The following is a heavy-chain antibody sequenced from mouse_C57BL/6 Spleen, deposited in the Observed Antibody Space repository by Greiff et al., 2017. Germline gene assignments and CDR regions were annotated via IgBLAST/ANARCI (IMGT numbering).Heavy chain of an antibody. CDR1: GYAFSSSW. CDR3: AREGAYFEY. V-gene: IGHV1-82*01. Sequence: VQLQQSGPELVKPGASVKISCKASGYAFSSSWMNWVKQRPGKGLEWIGRIYPGDGDTNYNGKFKGKATLTADKSSSTAYMQLSSLTSEDSAVYFCAREGAYFEYRGQGTTLTVSS. CDR2: IYPGDGDT. J-gene: IGHJ2*01.